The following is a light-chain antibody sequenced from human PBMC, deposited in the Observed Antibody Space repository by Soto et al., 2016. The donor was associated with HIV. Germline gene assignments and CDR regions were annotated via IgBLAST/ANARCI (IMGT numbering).Light chain of an antibody. CDR2: AAA. V-gene: IGKV1-9*01. CDR1: QDISGY. Sequence: DIQMTQSPSSLSASVGDRVTITCRASQDISGYLAWYQQKSGKAPKLLIYAAAILQSGVPSRFSGSGSGTEFTLTISSLQPEDFATYYCQQSGTFGQGTKLEIK. J-gene: IGKJ2*01. CDR3: QQSGT.